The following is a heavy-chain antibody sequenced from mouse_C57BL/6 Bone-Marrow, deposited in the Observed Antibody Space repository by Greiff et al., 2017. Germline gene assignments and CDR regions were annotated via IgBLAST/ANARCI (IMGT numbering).Heavy chain of an antibody. CDR3: ARDRNGSWFAY. J-gene: IGHJ3*01. CDR1: GFTFSSYA. CDR2: ISDGGSYT. Sequence: EVKLVESGGGLVKPGGSLKLSCAASGFTFSSYAMSWVRQTPEKRLAWVATISDGGSYTYYPDNVKGRFTISRDNAKNNLYLPMSHLKSDDTAMYYCARDRNGSWFAYWGQGTLVTVSA. V-gene: IGHV5-4*01.